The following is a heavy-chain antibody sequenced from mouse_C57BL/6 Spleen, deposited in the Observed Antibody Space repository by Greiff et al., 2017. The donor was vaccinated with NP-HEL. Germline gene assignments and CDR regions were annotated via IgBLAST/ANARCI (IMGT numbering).Heavy chain of an antibody. Sequence: VQLQQSGAELVRPGASVKLSCTASGFNIKDYYMHWVKQRPEQGLEWIGRIDPEDGDTEYAPKFQGKATMTADTSSNTAYLQLSSLTSEDTAVYYCTTLSTLLLRYFDVWGTGTTVTVSS. J-gene: IGHJ1*03. V-gene: IGHV14-1*01. CDR3: TTLSTLLLRYFDV. CDR1: GFNIKDYY. CDR2: IDPEDGDT. D-gene: IGHD1-1*01.